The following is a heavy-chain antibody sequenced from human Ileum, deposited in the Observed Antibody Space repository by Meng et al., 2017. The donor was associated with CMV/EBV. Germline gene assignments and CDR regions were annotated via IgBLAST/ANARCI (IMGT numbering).Heavy chain of an antibody. Sequence: GESLKISCAASGFTFSIFWMSWVRQAPGRGLEWVANINQDGSEEYYVDAVKGRFTISRDNAKNSLYLQMNSLRAEDTAVYYCGRDPEFGALDYWGQGTLVTVSS. CDR3: GRDPEFGALDY. J-gene: IGHJ4*02. V-gene: IGHV3-7*01. CDR2: INQDGSEE. D-gene: IGHD1-26*01. CDR1: GFTFSIFW.